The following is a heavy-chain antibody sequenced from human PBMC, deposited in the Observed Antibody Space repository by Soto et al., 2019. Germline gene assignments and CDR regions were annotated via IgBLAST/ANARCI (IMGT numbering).Heavy chain of an antibody. J-gene: IGHJ4*02. CDR2: IKSKTNGGTT. Sequence: PGGSLRLSCAASGMTFNKAWMSWVRQAPGKGLEWVGHIKSKTNGGTTEYAAPVRGRFTISRDDSKNTLYLQMNSLKIEDTAVYSCATGGEYCSSPSCYDTFGYWGLGSLVTVS. D-gene: IGHD2-2*01. V-gene: IGHV3-15*01. CDR1: GMTFNKAW. CDR3: ATGGEYCSSPSCYDTFGY.